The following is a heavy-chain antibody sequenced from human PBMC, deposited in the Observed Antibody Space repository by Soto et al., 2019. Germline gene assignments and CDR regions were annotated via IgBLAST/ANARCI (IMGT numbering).Heavy chain of an antibody. CDR1: GFTFSNYA. Sequence: PVGSLRLSCAASGFTFSNYAMHWVRQAPGKGLEWVAVISYDGSNKYYADSVKGRFTISRDNSKNTLFLQMNSLSTEDTAVYYCARDGYSYYGMDVWGQGTTVTVYS. J-gene: IGHJ6*02. V-gene: IGHV3-30*04. CDR3: ARDGYSYYGMDV. CDR2: ISYDGSNK.